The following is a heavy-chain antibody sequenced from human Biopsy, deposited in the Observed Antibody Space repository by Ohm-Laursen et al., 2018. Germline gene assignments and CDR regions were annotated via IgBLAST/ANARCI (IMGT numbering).Heavy chain of an antibody. J-gene: IGHJ6*02. CDR2: IVVGSGHT. Sequence: VKISCKASGFTFSSSAVQWVRQARGQRLEWIGWIVVGSGHTNYAQKFQERVTITRDMSTSTAYMELTSLRSEDTAAYYCAATSTLYYYYYAMDVWDQGTTITVSS. CDR3: AATSTLYYYYYAMDV. V-gene: IGHV1-58*01. CDR1: GFTFSSSA.